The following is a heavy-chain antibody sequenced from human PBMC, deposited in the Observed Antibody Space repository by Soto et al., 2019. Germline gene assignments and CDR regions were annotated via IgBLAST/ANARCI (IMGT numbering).Heavy chain of an antibody. Sequence: EVQLVESGGGLVQPGGSLRLSCAASGLSFSNHWMHWVRQAPGKGLMWVSRISPDGSSTSYGDSVKGRFTISRDNAKNTLYLQMNSLRAEDTAVYYCASKTVGTGSMGVWGQGTTVTVSS. CDR1: GLSFSNHW. V-gene: IGHV3-74*01. CDR3: ASKTVGTGSMGV. J-gene: IGHJ6*02. CDR2: ISPDGSST. D-gene: IGHD2-8*02.